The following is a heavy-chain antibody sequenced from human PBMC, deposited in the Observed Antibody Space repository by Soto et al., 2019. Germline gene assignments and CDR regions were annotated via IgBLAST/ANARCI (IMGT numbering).Heavy chain of an antibody. Sequence: EVQVLESGGGLVQPGGSLRLSCAASGFTFSSYVMNWVRQAPGKGLEWVSSISGSAYSTYYAGSVKGRFTISRDNSKNTLYLQMNSLRAEDTAVYYCAKGGQQLIRTDFWGQGTLVTVSS. D-gene: IGHD6-13*01. J-gene: IGHJ4*02. CDR1: GFTFSSYV. CDR2: ISGSAYST. CDR3: AKGGQQLIRTDF. V-gene: IGHV3-23*01.